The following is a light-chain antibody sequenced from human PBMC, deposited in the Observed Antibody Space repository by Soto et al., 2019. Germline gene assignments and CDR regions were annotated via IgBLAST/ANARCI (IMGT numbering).Light chain of an antibody. V-gene: IGLV2-8*01. CDR2: EVT. CDR3: SSYVGSNIWYV. CDR1: SSDIGGYNF. J-gene: IGLJ1*01. Sequence: QSALTQPPSASGSPGQSVTISCTGTSSDIGGYNFVSWYQHHPGKAPKLMIFEVTKRPSGVPDRFSGSKSGNTASLTVSGLQAEDEADYYCSSYVGSNIWYVFGTGTKVTVL.